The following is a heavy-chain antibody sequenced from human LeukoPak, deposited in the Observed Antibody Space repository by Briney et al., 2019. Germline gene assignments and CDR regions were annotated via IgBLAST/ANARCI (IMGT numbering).Heavy chain of an antibody. CDR1: GGSFSGYY. CDR2: INHSGST. V-gene: IGHV4-34*01. D-gene: IGHD1-26*01. CDR3: ARGELLDY. Sequence: SETLSLTCAVYGGSFSGYYWSWIRQPPGKGLEWIGEINHSGSTNYNPSLKSRVTISVDTSKNQFSLKLSSVTAADTAVYYCARGELLDYWGQGTLVTVSS. J-gene: IGHJ4*02.